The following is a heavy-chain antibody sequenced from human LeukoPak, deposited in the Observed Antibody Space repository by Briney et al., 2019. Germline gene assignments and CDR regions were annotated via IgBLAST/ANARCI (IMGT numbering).Heavy chain of an antibody. CDR3: AKTLLTVNLYDY. D-gene: IGHD4-11*01. CDR2: ISYDGSNK. Sequence: GGSLRLSCAASGFTFSSYGMHWVRQAPGKGLEWVAVISYDGSNKYYADSVKGRFTISRDNSKNTLYLQMNSLRAEDTAVYYCAKTLLTVNLYDYWGQGTLVTVSS. V-gene: IGHV3-30*18. CDR1: GFTFSSYG. J-gene: IGHJ4*02.